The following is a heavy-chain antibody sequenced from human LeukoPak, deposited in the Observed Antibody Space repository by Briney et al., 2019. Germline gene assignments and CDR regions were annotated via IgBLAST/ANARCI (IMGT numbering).Heavy chain of an antibody. CDR3: ARPNYYYGMDV. CDR1: GGSISSYY. V-gene: IGHV4-59*08. Sequence: SETLSPTCTVSGGSISSYYWRWIRQPPGKGLEWIGYIYYSGSTNYNPSLKSRVTISVDTSKNQFSLKLSSVTAADTAVYYCARPNYYYGMDVWGQGTTVTVSS. J-gene: IGHJ6*02. CDR2: IYYSGST.